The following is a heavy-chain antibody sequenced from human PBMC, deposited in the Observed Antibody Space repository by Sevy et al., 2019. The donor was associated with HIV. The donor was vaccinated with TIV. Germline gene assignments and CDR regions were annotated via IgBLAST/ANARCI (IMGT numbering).Heavy chain of an antibody. J-gene: IGHJ4*02. CDR2: ISGSGETT. V-gene: IGHV3-23*01. Sequence: GGSLRLSCAASGLTFNSHAMSWVRQPPGRGLEWVSDISGSGETTVYADSVRGRFTISRDNSKNTLFLVMNSLRAEDTAVYYCAKDYMLNLWRGYFDSWGQGTLVTVSS. CDR3: AKDYMLNLWRGYFDS. CDR1: GLTFNSHA. D-gene: IGHD3-3*01.